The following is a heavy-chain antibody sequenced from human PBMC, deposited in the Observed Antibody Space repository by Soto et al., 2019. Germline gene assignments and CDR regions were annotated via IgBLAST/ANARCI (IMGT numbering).Heavy chain of an antibody. CDR2: IYSSGST. Sequence: QVQLQESGPGLVKPSETLSLTCTVSGGSISSYYWSWIRQPPGKGLEWIGSIYSSGSTNYNPSLKSRVTISVDTSKNQFSLKLSSVTAADTAVYYCARHAADIVVVPAAISEFAFDIWGQGTMVTVSS. CDR3: ARHAADIVVVPAAISEFAFDI. V-gene: IGHV4-59*08. D-gene: IGHD2-2*02. J-gene: IGHJ3*02. CDR1: GGSISSYY.